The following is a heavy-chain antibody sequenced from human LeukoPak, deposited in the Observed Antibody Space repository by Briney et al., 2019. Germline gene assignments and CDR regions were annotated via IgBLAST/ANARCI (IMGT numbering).Heavy chain of an antibody. J-gene: IGHJ4*02. CDR3: AKDRLTGLGYGPAFDY. V-gene: IGHV3-30*18. CDR2: ISYDGDNK. D-gene: IGHD5-18*01. Sequence: GGSLRLSCAASGFTFSNYGMHWVRQAPGKGLEWVAVISYDGDNKYYADSVKGRFTISRDNSKNMLYPQMNSLRAEDTAVYYCAKDRLTGLGYGPAFDYWGQGTLVTVSS. CDR1: GFTFSNYG.